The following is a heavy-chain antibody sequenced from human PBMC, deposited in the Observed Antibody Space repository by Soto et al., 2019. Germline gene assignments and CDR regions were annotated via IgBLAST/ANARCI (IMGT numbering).Heavy chain of an antibody. CDR1: GFTFSSYA. CDR2: ISGSGGST. J-gene: IGHJ3*02. D-gene: IGHD3-22*01. V-gene: IGHV3-23*01. CDR3: AKFLGNSSALHDAFDI. Sequence: GGSLRLSCAASGFTFSSYAMSWVRQAPGKGLEWVSAISGSGGSTYYADSVKGRFTISRDNSKNTLYLQMNSLRAEDTAVYYCAKFLGNSSALHDAFDIWGQGTMVTVSS.